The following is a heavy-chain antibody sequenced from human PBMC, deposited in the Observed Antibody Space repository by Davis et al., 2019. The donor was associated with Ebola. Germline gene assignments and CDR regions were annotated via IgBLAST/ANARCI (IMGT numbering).Heavy chain of an antibody. Sequence: ASVKVSCKASGYTFTGYYMHWVRQAPGQGLEWMGWINPNSGGTNYAQKFQGRVTMTRDTSISTAYMELSRLRSDDTAVYYCARGTTSVTGQFDYWGQGTLVTVSS. CDR3: ARGTTSVTGQFDY. V-gene: IGHV1-2*02. D-gene: IGHD2-21*02. CDR2: INPNSGGT. J-gene: IGHJ4*02. CDR1: GYTFTGYY.